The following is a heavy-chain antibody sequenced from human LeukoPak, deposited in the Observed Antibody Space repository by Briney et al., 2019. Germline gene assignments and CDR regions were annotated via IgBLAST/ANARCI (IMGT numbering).Heavy chain of an antibody. CDR2: ITGSGGRT. Sequence: GGSLRLSCAASGFTLSNYAMSWVRQAPGKGLEWVSSITGSGGRTYYADSVKGRFTISRDNAKNSLYLQMNSLRAEDTAVYYCAREGYYGSGSYLDPWGQGTLVTVSS. V-gene: IGHV3-23*01. J-gene: IGHJ5*02. CDR3: AREGYYGSGSYLDP. CDR1: GFTLSNYA. D-gene: IGHD3-10*01.